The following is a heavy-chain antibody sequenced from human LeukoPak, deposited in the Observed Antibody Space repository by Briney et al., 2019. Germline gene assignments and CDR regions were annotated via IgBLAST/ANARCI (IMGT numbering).Heavy chain of an antibody. CDR3: TKDMDPGGINV. V-gene: IGHV3-9*01. Sequence: PGGSLRLSRGASGFTFHEKYAMHWVRQAPGKGLEWVSGFSLDSDNVGYADSVRGRFTVSRDRAKNSLYLQMNYLRPEDTALYFCTKDMDPGGINVWGQGTTVIVSS. CDR2: FSLDSDNV. CDR1: GFTFHEKYA. J-gene: IGHJ6*02. D-gene: IGHD2-2*03.